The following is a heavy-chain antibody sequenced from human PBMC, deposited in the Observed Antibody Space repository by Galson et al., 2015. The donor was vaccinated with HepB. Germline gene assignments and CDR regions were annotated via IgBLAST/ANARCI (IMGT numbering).Heavy chain of an antibody. Sequence: SVKVSCKASGYTFTSYYMHWVRQAPGQGLEWMGIINPSGGSTSYAQKFQGRVTMTRDTSTSTVYMELSSLRSEDTAVYYCARAGYCSGGSCYLNAFDIWGQGTMVTVSS. CDR2: INPSGGST. CDR1: GYTFTSYY. V-gene: IGHV1-46*03. J-gene: IGHJ3*02. CDR3: ARAGYCSGGSCYLNAFDI. D-gene: IGHD2-15*01.